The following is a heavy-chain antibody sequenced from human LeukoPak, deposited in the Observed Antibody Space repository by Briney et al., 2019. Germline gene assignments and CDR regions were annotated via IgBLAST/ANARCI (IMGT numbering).Heavy chain of an antibody. Sequence: ASVKVSCKASGYTFTGYCMHWVRQAPGQGLEWMGRINPNSGGTNYAQKFQGRVTMTRDTSISTAYMELSRLRSDDTAVYYCARRLSGSYLDYWGQGTLVTVSS. CDR2: INPNSGGT. J-gene: IGHJ4*02. D-gene: IGHD1-26*01. CDR3: ARRLSGSYLDY. V-gene: IGHV1-2*06. CDR1: GYTFTGYC.